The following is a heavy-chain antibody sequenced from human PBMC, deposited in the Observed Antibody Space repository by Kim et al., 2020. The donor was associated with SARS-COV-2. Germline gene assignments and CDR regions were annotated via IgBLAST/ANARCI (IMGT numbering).Heavy chain of an antibody. CDR3: ARVRNYYGFPFKPERIKGSFDI. J-gene: IGHJ3*02. V-gene: IGHV4-34*01. CDR1: GGSFSGYY. D-gene: IGHD3-10*01. CDR2: INHSGST. Sequence: SETLSLTCAVYGGSFSGYYWSWIRQPPGKGLEWIGEINHSGSTNYNPSLKSRVTISVDTSKNQFSLKLSSVTAADTAVYYCARVRNYYGFPFKPERIKGSFDIWGQGTMVTVSS.